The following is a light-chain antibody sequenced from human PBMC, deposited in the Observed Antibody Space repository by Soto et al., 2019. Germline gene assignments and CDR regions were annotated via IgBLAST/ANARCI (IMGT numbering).Light chain of an antibody. J-gene: IGLJ2*01. Sequence: QSALTQPPSVSAAPGQKVTISCSGSSSNIGNNYVSWYQQLPGTAPKLLIYENNKRPSGIPDRFSGSKSGTSATLGITGLQTGDEADYYCATWDSSLSARVFGGGTKLTVL. CDR2: ENN. CDR3: ATWDSSLSARV. CDR1: SSNIGNNY. V-gene: IGLV1-51*02.